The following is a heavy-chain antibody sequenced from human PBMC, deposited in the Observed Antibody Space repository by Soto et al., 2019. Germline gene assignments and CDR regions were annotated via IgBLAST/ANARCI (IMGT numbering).Heavy chain of an antibody. J-gene: IGHJ6*02. Sequence: GGSLRLSCAASGFTFSSYSMNWVRQAPGKGLEWVSSISSSSSYIYYADSVKGRFTISRDNAKNYLYLQMNSLRAEDTAVYYCARVGPHGDYDYYYYYGMDVWGQGTTVTVSS. CDR3: ARVGPHGDYDYYYYYGMDV. D-gene: IGHD4-17*01. CDR1: GFTFSSYS. CDR2: ISSSSSYI. V-gene: IGHV3-21*01.